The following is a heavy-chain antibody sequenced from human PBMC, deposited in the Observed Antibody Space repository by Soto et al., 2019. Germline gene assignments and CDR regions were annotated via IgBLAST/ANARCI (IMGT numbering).Heavy chain of an antibody. CDR1: GFTLRNYA. D-gene: IGHD1-20*01. V-gene: IGHV3-23*01. Sequence: PGGTLRLSCEASGFTLRNYAMTWVRQAPGKGLQWVSLISANDVGTYYAGSVKTRFTISTDQTRNTGYLQMDSLRANDTAIYYCAKAKNDYNWDNRPPFDYWGQGTLVTVSS. CDR3: AKAKNDYNWDNRPPFDY. J-gene: IGHJ4*02. CDR2: ISANDVGT.